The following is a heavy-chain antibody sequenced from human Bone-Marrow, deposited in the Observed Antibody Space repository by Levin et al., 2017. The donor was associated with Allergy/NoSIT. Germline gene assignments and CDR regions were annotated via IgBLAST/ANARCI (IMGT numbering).Heavy chain of an antibody. CDR2: VAYSGST. D-gene: IGHD2-8*01. CDR1: GGSVYSGSYF. J-gene: IGHJ4*02. Sequence: PSETLSLTCTVSGGSVYSGSYFWTWIRQSPGKGLEWIGYVAYSGSTQYNPSLKGRVTMSVDTSKNQFSLRLTSVTAADTAVYYCARLMSFSDTYIDHWGQGTLVTVSS. V-gene: IGHV4-61*01. CDR3: ARLMSFSDTYIDH.